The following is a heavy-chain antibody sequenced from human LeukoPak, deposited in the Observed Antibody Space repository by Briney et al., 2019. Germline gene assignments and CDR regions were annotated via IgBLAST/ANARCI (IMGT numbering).Heavy chain of an antibody. CDR2: INHSGST. CDR3: AIRPRSVRGVLY. CDR1: GGSISSYY. V-gene: IGHV4-34*01. D-gene: IGHD3-10*01. Sequence: SETLSLTCTVSGGSISSYYWSWIRQPPGKGLEWIGEINHSGSTNYNPSLKSRVTISVDTSKNQFSLKLSSVTAADTAVYYCAIRPRSVRGVLYWGQGTLVTVSS. J-gene: IGHJ4*02.